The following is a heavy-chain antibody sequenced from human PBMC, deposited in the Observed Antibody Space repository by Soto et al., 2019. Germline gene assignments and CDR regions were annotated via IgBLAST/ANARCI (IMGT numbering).Heavy chain of an antibody. V-gene: IGHV4-59*01. J-gene: IGHJ4*02. CDR1: GGSISSNY. D-gene: IGHD6-13*01. CDR3: ARYRREAVAGYTLDN. CDR2: VYNSGST. Sequence: SETLSLTCTVSGGSISSNYWTWIRQPPGKGLEWIGYVYNSGSTNYNPSLKSRVTISEGTSKSQFSLKVNSMTEADTAVYYCARYRREAVAGYTLDNWGQGMLVTVSS.